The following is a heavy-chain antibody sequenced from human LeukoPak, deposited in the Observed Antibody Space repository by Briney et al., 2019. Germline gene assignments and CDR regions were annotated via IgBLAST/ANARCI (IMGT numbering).Heavy chain of an antibody. Sequence: SETLSLTCTVSGGSISNYYWSWIRQPAGKGLEWIGRIYTSGTTHYNPSLKSRVTISVDTSKNQFSLKLSSVTAADTAVYYCASVAAPPSRRFDPWGQGTLVTVSS. CDR2: IYTSGTT. V-gene: IGHV4-4*07. CDR3: ASVAAPPSRRFDP. J-gene: IGHJ5*02. D-gene: IGHD6-6*01. CDR1: GGSISNYY.